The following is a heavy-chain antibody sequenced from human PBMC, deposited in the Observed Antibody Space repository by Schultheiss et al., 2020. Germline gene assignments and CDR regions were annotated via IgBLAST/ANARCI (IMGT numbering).Heavy chain of an antibody. D-gene: IGHD4-17*01. J-gene: IGHJ4*02. CDR1: GFTFDDYA. CDR3: ASAHDYGDYFFDY. CDR2: IYPGDSDT. V-gene: IGHV5-51*01. Sequence: GESLKISCAASGFTFDDYAMHWVRQAPGKGLEWMGIIYPGDSDTRYSPSLQGQVTMSADKSISTAYLQWSSLKASDTAMYYCASAHDYGDYFFDYWGQGTLVTVSS.